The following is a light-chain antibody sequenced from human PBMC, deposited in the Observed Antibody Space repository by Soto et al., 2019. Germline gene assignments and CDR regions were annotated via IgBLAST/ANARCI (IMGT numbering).Light chain of an antibody. V-gene: IGLV3-1*01. CDR1: KLGDKY. CDR2: QDS. J-gene: IGLJ2*01. Sequence: SYELTQPPSVSVSRGQTASITCSGDKLGDKYACWYQQKPGQSPVPVIYQDSKRPSGIPERFSGSNSGNTATLTISGTQAMDEADYYCQAWDSSTHVVFGGGTKVTVL. CDR3: QAWDSSTHVV.